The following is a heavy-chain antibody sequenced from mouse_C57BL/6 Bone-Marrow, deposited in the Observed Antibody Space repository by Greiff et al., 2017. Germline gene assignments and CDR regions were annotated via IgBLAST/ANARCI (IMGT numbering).Heavy chain of an antibody. CDR2: IDPEIGDT. Sequence: EVQLVESGAELVRPGASVKLSCTASGFNIKDDYIHWVKQRPEQGLEWIGWIDPEIGDTEYASTFQGKATITSDTSSNTAYLQLSSLTSEDTAVYYCSSFDGNYFDFWGQGTPLTVAS. CDR3: SSFDGNYFDF. V-gene: IGHV14-4*01. D-gene: IGHD2-3*01. CDR1: GFNIKDDY. J-gene: IGHJ2*01.